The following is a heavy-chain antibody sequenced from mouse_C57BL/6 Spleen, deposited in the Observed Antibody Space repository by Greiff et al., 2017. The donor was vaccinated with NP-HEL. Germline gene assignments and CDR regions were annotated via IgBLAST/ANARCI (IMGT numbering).Heavy chain of an antibody. D-gene: IGHD3-2*02. CDR2: IYPGDGDT. J-gene: IGHJ4*01. Sequence: VQLQQSGPELVKPGASVKISCKASGYAFSSSWMNWVKQRPGKGLEWIGRIYPGDGDTNYNGKFQGKATLTADKSSSTAYLQLSSLTSEDSAVYFCADSSGYYAMDYWGQRTSVTVSA. CDR1: GYAFSSSW. CDR3: ADSSGYYAMDY. V-gene: IGHV1-82*01.